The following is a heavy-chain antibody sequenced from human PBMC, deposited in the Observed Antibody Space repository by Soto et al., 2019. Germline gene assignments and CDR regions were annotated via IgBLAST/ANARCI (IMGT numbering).Heavy chain of an antibody. Sequence: SETLSLTCAVYGESFSGYHWSWIRQPPGKGLEWVGSIYHTGSTYYSKSLRSRLTMSVDTSKSQFSLRLSSVTAADTAVYYCARATGTLRSRNCDYWGQGSLVTVSS. V-gene: IGHV4-34*01. CDR1: GESFSGYH. CDR3: ARATGTLRSRNCDY. J-gene: IGHJ4*02. D-gene: IGHD1-1*01. CDR2: IYHTGST.